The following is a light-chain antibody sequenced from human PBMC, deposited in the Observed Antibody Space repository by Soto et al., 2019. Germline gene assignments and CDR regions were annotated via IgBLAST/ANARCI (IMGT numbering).Light chain of an antibody. J-gene: IGKJ1*01. Sequence: DIQMTQSPSTLSASVGDRVTITCRASQSISSWLAWYQQKPGKAPKLLIYDASSLESGVPSRFSGSGSGTEFTFTISSMQHADFATYYCQQYNNYSPGTFGQGTKVEIK. CDR3: QQYNNYSPGT. V-gene: IGKV1-5*01. CDR1: QSISSW. CDR2: DAS.